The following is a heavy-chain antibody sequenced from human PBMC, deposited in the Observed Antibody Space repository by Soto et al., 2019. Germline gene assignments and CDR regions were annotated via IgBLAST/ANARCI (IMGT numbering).Heavy chain of an antibody. CDR3: AKDRLGMAGTFDY. Sequence: DVQLLESGGDFVQPGGSLRLSCAGSGFTFNNYAMTWVRQAPGKGLEWVSSITGSGGSTDYADSVKGRFTISRDNSKNTLYLQMSSPRADDTAVYYCAKDRLGMAGTFDYWGQGTLVTVSS. V-gene: IGHV3-23*01. J-gene: IGHJ4*02. CDR1: GFTFNNYA. CDR2: ITGSGGST. D-gene: IGHD6-19*01.